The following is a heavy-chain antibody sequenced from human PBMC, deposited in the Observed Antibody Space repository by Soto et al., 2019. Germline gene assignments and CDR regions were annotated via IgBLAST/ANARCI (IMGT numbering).Heavy chain of an antibody. Sequence: SVKVSCKASGGTFSSYAISWVRQAPGQGLEWMGGIIPIFGTANYAQKFQGRVTITADESTSTAYMELSSLRSEDTAVYYCARGTPYYYDSSGYPTPSYYFDEWGQGTLVTVSS. J-gene: IGHJ4*02. V-gene: IGHV1-69*13. CDR1: GGTFSSYA. CDR3: ARGTPYYYDSSGYPTPSYYFDE. D-gene: IGHD3-22*01. CDR2: IIPIFGTA.